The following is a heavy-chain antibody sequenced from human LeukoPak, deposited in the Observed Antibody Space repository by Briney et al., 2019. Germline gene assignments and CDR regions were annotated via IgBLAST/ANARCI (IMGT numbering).Heavy chain of an antibody. CDR1: GFTFSNYW. J-gene: IGHJ6*02. CDR2: IKGDGSST. CDR3: ARGNYHAMDV. Sequence: GGSLRLSCAASGFTFSNYWMHWVRQTPGEGLVCVSLIKGDGSSTTYAVSVKGRFTISRDNAKNTVYLQMNSLRAEDTAVYYCARGNYHAMDVWGQGTTVTVSS. V-gene: IGHV3-74*01.